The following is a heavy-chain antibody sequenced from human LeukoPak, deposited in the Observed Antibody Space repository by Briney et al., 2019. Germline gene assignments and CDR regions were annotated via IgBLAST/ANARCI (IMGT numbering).Heavy chain of an antibody. CDR3: ATSVVVPAAIYYFDY. V-gene: IGHV1-69*13. Sequence: SVKVSCKASGGTFSSYAISWVRQAPGQGLEWMGGIIPIFGTANYAQKFQGRVTITADESTSTAYMELSSLRSEGTAVYYCATSVVVPAAIYYFDYWGQGTLVTVSS. CDR1: GGTFSSYA. D-gene: IGHD2-2*01. CDR2: IIPIFGTA. J-gene: IGHJ4*02.